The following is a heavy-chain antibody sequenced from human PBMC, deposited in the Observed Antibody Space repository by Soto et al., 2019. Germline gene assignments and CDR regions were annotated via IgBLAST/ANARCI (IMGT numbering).Heavy chain of an antibody. J-gene: IGHJ3*02. V-gene: IGHV4-61*01. D-gene: IGHD6-13*01. Sequence: SETLSLTCTVSGGSVSSGSYYWSWIGQPPGKGLEWIGYIYYSGSTNYNPSLKSRVTISVDTSKNQFSLKLSSVTAADTAVYYCASASGRIAAAGHDAFDIWGQGTMVTVSS. CDR3: ASASGRIAAAGHDAFDI. CDR1: GGSVSSGSYY. CDR2: IYYSGST.